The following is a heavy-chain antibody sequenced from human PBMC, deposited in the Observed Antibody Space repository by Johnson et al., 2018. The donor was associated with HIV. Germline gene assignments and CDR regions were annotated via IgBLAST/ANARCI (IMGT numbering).Heavy chain of an antibody. CDR3: ATPRIPTDRAFDI. V-gene: IGHV3-20*04. J-gene: IGHJ3*02. Sequence: VQLVESGGGLVKPGGSLRLSCAASGFTFDDHGMSWVRQAPGKGLEWVSGINWNGGSTGYADSVTGRFTISRDNSKNTLFLQMNSLRAEDTAVYYCATPRIPTDRAFDIWGQGTMVTVSS. CDR2: INWNGGST. D-gene: IGHD2/OR15-2a*01. CDR1: GFTFDDHG.